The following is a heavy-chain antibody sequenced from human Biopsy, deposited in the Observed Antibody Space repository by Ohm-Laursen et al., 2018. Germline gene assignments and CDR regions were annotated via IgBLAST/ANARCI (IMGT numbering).Heavy chain of an antibody. Sequence: SDTLSLTCTVSGVSINGGRYYWNWIRQPPGKGLEWIGSIFYRGSTHYKPSLKSRVNISVDTSKNQFSLKLNFVTAADTAVYYCARDYDTSGYYYVSWGQGTLVTVSS. CDR3: ARDYDTSGYYYVS. J-gene: IGHJ5*02. D-gene: IGHD3-22*01. CDR1: GVSINGGRYY. CDR2: IFYRGST. V-gene: IGHV4-39*01.